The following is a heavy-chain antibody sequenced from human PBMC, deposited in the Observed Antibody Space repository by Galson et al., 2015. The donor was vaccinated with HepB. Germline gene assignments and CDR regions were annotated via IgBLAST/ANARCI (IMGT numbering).Heavy chain of an antibody. CDR1: GGTFSSYT. D-gene: IGHD2-2*01. Sequence: SVKVSGKASGGTFSSYTISGVRQAPGQGLEWMVTIIPILGIAKYAQKFRGRVTITADKSTSTAYMDLSSLRSEDTAVYYCAREGYFSSTSCYGWGQGTLVSVAS. V-gene: IGHV1-69*04. J-gene: IGHJ4*02. CDR2: IIPILGIA. CDR3: AREGYFSSTSCYG.